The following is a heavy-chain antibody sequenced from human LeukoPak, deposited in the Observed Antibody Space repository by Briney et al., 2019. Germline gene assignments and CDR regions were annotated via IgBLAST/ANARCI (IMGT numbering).Heavy chain of an antibody. CDR3: ARDDDSRYYYYYMDV. J-gene: IGHJ6*03. D-gene: IGHD2-21*02. CDR2: INSDGSST. Sequence: PGGSLRLSCAASGFSFSSYWMHWVRQAPGKGLVWVSRINSDGSSTSYADSVKGRFTISRDNAKNTLYLQMNSLRAEDTAVYYCARDDDSRYYYYYMDVWGKGTTVTVSS. CDR1: GFSFSSYW. V-gene: IGHV3-74*01.